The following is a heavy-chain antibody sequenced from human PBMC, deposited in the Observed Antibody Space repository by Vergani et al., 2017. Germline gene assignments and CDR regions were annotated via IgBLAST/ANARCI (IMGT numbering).Heavy chain of an antibody. V-gene: IGHV1-24*01. Sequence: QVQLVQSGAEVKKPGASVKVSCKVSGYTLTELSMHWVRQAPGKGLEWMGGFDPEDGETIYAQKFQGRVTMTRDTSISTAYMELSRLRSDDTAVYYCATTAHTAMVYGGAFDIWGQGTMVTVSS. CDR3: ATTAHTAMVYGGAFDI. CDR2: FDPEDGET. J-gene: IGHJ3*02. CDR1: GYTLTELS. D-gene: IGHD5-18*01.